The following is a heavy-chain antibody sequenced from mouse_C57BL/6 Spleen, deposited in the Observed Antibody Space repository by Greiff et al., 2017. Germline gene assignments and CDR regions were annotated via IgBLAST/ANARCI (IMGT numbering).Heavy chain of an antibody. J-gene: IGHJ2*01. CDR1: GYTFTDYY. Sequence: VQLQQSGPELVKPGASVQISCKASGYTFTDYYMNWVKQSHGKSLEWIGDINPNNGGTSYNQKFKGKATLTVDKSSSTAYMGLRSLTSEDSAVYYCAREVLTGYFDYWGQGITRTVSS. CDR2: INPNNGGT. D-gene: IGHD4-1*01. CDR3: AREVLTGYFDY. V-gene: IGHV1-26*01.